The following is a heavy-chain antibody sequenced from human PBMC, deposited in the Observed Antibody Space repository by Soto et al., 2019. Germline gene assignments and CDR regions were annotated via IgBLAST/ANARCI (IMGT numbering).Heavy chain of an antibody. Sequence: EVQLVESGGGLVKPGGSLRLSCAASGFTFSSYSMNWVRQAPGKGLEWVSSISSSSSYIYYADSVKGRFTISRDNAKNSLYLQMNSLRAEDTAVYYCAVVEMATITGADYCGQGTLVTVSS. V-gene: IGHV3-21*01. CDR3: AVVEMATITGADY. J-gene: IGHJ4*02. D-gene: IGHD5-12*01. CDR1: GFTFSSYS. CDR2: ISSSSSYI.